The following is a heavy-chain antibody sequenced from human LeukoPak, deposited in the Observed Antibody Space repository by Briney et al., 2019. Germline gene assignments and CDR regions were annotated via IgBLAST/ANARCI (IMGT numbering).Heavy chain of an antibody. D-gene: IGHD3-9*01. V-gene: IGHV1-18*01. CDR1: GYTFTSHG. CDR3: ARDIAISQFDY. CDR2: ISGYSGQT. J-gene: IGHJ4*02. Sequence: ASVKVSCEASGYTFTSHGISWVRQAPGQGLEWMGWISGYSGQTDYSEKLQGRVTMTTDTSTSTAYMELRSLTLDDTAVYYCARDIAISQFDYWGQGTLVTVSS.